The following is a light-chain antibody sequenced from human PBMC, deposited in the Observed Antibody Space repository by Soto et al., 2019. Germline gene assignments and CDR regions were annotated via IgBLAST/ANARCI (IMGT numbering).Light chain of an antibody. Sequence: EIVLTHSPGTLSLYPAERATLSCRASQSVSSSYLAWYQQKPGQAPRLLIYGASSRAIGIPDRFSGSGSGTDFTLTISRLEPEDFAVYYCQQYGSSPWTFGQGSKV. CDR3: QQYGSSPWT. CDR1: QSVSSSY. V-gene: IGKV3-20*01. J-gene: IGKJ1*01. CDR2: GAS.